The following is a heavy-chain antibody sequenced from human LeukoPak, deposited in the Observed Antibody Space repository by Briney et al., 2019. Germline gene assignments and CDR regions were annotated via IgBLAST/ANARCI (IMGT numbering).Heavy chain of an antibody. CDR3: ASEIPVYYDSSGYYDY. Sequence: GGSLRLSCAASGFTFSSYWMHWVRQAPGKGLVWVSRINSDGSSTSYADSVKGRFTISRDNAKNTLYLQMNSLRAEDTAVYYCASEIPVYYDSSGYYDYWGQGTLVTVSS. V-gene: IGHV3-74*01. CDR1: GFTFSSYW. D-gene: IGHD3-22*01. J-gene: IGHJ4*02. CDR2: INSDGSST.